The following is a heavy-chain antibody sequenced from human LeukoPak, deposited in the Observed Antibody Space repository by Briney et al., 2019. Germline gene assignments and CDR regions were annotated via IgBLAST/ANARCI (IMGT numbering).Heavy chain of an antibody. V-gene: IGHV1-2*02. CDR2: INPNSGGT. CDR3: ARDTTHGYYYGSGTDY. Sequence: ASVKVSCKASGYTFTGYYMHWVRQAPGQGLEWMGWINPNSGGTNYAQKFQGRVTMTRDTSISTAYMELSRLRSDDTAVYYCARDTTHGYYYGSGTDYWGQGTLVTVSS. J-gene: IGHJ4*02. CDR1: GYTFTGYY. D-gene: IGHD3-10*01.